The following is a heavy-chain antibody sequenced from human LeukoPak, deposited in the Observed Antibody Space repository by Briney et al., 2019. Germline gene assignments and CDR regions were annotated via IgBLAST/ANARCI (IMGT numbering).Heavy chain of an antibody. D-gene: IGHD1-26*01. CDR2: INHSGST. V-gene: IGHV4-34*01. CDR1: GGSFSGYY. J-gene: IGHJ4*02. CDR3: ARSLGISSLDY. Sequence: SETLSLTCAVYGGSFSGYYWSWIRQPPGKGLEWIGEINHSGSTNYNPSLKSRVTISVDTSKNQFSLKLSSVTAADTAVYYCARSLGISSLDYWGQGTLVTVSS.